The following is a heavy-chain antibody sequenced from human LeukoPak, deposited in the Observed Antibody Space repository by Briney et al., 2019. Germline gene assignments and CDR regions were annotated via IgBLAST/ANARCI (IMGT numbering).Heavy chain of an antibody. V-gene: IGHV1-8*01. CDR1: GYTFTSYD. CDR2: MNPNSGNT. J-gene: IGHJ4*02. D-gene: IGHD2-15*01. Sequence: ASVKVSCKASGYTFTSYDINWVRQATGQGLEWMGWMNPNSGNTGYAQKFQARVTMTRNTSISIAYMELSSLRSEDTAVYYCASGTRGTLGYCSGGSCYSFFYWGQGTLVTVSS. CDR3: ASGTRGTLGYCSGGSCYSFFY.